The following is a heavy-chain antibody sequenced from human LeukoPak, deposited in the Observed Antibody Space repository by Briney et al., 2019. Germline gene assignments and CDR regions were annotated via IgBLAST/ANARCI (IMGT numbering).Heavy chain of an antibody. Sequence: PGGSLRLSCAASGFTFSSYAMSWVRQAPGKGLEWVSAISGSGGSTYYADSVKGRFTISRDNSKNTLYLQMNSLRAEDTAVYYCHIKRFGDLFLDYWGQGTLVTVSS. CDR3: HIKRFGDLFLDY. CDR2: ISGSGGST. V-gene: IGHV3-23*01. D-gene: IGHD3-10*01. J-gene: IGHJ4*02. CDR1: GFTFSSYA.